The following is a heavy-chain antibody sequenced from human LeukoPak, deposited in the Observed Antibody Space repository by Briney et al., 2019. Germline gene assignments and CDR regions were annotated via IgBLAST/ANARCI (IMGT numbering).Heavy chain of an antibody. Sequence: GRSLRLSCAASGFTFDDYAMHWVRQAPGKGLEGVSGISWNSGSIGYADSVKGRFTISRDNAKNSLYLQMNSLRAEDTALYYCAKDVNGLRSFDYWGQGTLVTVSS. CDR3: AKDVNGLRSFDY. D-gene: IGHD4-17*01. J-gene: IGHJ4*02. CDR1: GFTFDDYA. CDR2: ISWNSGSI. V-gene: IGHV3-9*01.